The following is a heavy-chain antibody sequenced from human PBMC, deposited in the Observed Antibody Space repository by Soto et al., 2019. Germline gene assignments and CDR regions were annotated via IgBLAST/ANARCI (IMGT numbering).Heavy chain of an antibody. Sequence: QVQLQESGPGLVKPSQPLSLTCTVSGGSITSGGYYWSWIRQHPGKGLEWIGYIYYSGSTYYNPSLKSRVTISVDTSKNQFSLKLTSVTAADTAVYYCARSQGLWCGELPYWGQGTLVTVSS. CDR2: IYYSGST. V-gene: IGHV4-31*03. J-gene: IGHJ4*02. D-gene: IGHD3-10*01. CDR1: GGSITSGGYY. CDR3: ARSQGLWCGELPY.